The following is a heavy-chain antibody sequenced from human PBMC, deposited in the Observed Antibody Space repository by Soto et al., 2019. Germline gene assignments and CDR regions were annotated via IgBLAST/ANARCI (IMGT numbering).Heavy chain of an antibody. CDR3: ARDKNVYYDFWSGYLDCMDV. Sequence: GGSLRLSCAASGFTFSSYGMHWVRQAPGKGLGWVAVIWYDGSNKYYADSVKGRFTISRDNSKNTLYLQMNSLRAEDTAVYYCARDKNVYYDFWSGYLDCMDVWGQGTTVTVSS. CDR2: IWYDGSNK. V-gene: IGHV3-33*01. J-gene: IGHJ6*02. CDR1: GFTFSSYG. D-gene: IGHD3-3*01.